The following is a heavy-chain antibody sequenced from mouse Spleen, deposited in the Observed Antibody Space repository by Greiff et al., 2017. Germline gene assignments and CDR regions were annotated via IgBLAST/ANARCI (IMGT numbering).Heavy chain of an antibody. V-gene: IGHV1-20*01. CDR1: GYSFTGYF. J-gene: IGHJ1*01. Sequence: VQLKQSGPELVKPGDSVKISCKASGYSFTGYFMNWVMQSHGKSLEWIGRINPYNGDTFYNQKFKGKATLTVDKSSSTAHMELRSLTSEDSAVYYCARNYGSSSYWYFDVWGAGTTVTVSS. CDR3: ARNYGSSSYWYFDV. D-gene: IGHD1-1*01. CDR2: INPYNGDT.